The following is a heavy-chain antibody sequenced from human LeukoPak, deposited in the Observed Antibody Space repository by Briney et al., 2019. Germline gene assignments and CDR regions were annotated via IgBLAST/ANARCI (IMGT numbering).Heavy chain of an antibody. CDR1: GGTFSSYA. D-gene: IGHD4-17*01. CDR3: ARDGGSGDYVPHAIDY. J-gene: IGHJ4*02. Sequence: SVKVSCKASGGTFSSYATSWVRQAPGQGLEWMEGIIPIFGTANYAQKFQGRVTITADESTSTAYMELSSLRSGDTAVYYCARDGGSGDYVPHAIDYWGQGTLVTVSS. CDR2: IIPIFGTA. V-gene: IGHV1-69*13.